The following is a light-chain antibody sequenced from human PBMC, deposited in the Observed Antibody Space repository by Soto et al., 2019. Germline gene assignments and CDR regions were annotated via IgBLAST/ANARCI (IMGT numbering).Light chain of an antibody. CDR1: SSDVGGYNY. Sequence: QSALPQPPSASGSPGQSVTIPCTGTSSDVGGYNYVSWYQQHPGKAPKLMIYEVSKRPSGVPDRFSGSKSGNTASLTVSGLQAEDEADYYCSSYAGSNNLGVFGTGTKVTVL. CDR3: SSYAGSNNLGV. CDR2: EVS. J-gene: IGLJ1*01. V-gene: IGLV2-8*01.